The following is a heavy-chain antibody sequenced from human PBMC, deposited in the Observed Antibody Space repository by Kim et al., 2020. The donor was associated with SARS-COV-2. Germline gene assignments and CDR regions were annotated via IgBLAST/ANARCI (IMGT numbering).Heavy chain of an antibody. V-gene: IGHV4-39*01. J-gene: IGHJ5*02. CDR1: GGSISSSSYY. CDR2: IYYSGST. CDR3: ARSPIYEWELLRDRGSWFDP. Sequence: SETLSLTCTVSGGSISSSSYYWGWIRQPPGKGLEWIGSIYYSGSTYYNPSLKSRVTISVDTSKNQFSLKLSSVTAADTAVYYCARSPIYEWELLRDRGSWFDPWGQGTLVTVSS. D-gene: IGHD1-26*01.